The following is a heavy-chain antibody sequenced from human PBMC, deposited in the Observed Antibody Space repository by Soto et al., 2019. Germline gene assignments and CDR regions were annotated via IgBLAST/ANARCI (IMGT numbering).Heavy chain of an antibody. D-gene: IGHD3-10*01. CDR3: ATKGGGNYFGFDP. V-gene: IGHV3-11*01. CDR2: ISSGSTTI. J-gene: IGHJ5*02. Sequence: GGSLRLSCAASGFTFSDYYMSWIRQAPGKGLEWVSYISSGSTTIYYADSVKGRFTISRDDAKNSLYLQMNSLRAEDTAVYFCATKGGGNYFGFDPWGQGTLVTVSS. CDR1: GFTFSDYY.